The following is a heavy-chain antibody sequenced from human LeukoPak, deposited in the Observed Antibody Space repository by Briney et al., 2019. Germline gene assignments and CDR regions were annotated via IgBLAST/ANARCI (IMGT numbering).Heavy chain of an antibody. J-gene: IGHJ3*02. Sequence: GGSLRLSCTASGFNFRSHWVSWVRQVPGKGLEWVANIDQDGNEKYYVDSVKGRFTISRDNSKNTLYLQMNSLRAEDTAIYYCAKGQRYNWDDDAVDMWGQGTMVIVSS. D-gene: IGHD1-20*01. CDR3: AKGQRYNWDDDAVDM. CDR2: IDQDGNEK. CDR1: GFNFRSHW. V-gene: IGHV3-7*03.